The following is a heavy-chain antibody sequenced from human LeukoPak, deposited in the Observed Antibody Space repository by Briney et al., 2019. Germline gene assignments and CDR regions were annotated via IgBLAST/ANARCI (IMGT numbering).Heavy chain of an antibody. D-gene: IGHD5-24*01. V-gene: IGHV4-61*08. Sequence: SETLSLTCTVSGGSISSSVYYWNWIRQPPGKGLEWIGYIYYSGSSGSTNYNPSLRSRVTTSADASKNQFSLKMTSVTAADTAVYYCAGGGDGYQTRFDYWGQGTLLTVSS. CDR3: AGGGDGYQTRFDY. J-gene: IGHJ4*02. CDR2: IYYSGSSGST. CDR1: GGSISSSVYY.